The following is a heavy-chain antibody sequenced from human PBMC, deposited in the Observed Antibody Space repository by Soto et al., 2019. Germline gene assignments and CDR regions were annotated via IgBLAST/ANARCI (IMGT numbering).Heavy chain of an antibody. J-gene: IGHJ6*02. Sequence: PGESLKISCKGSGYSFTSYWIGWVRQMPGKGLEWRGIICPGDSDTRYSPSFQGQVTISADKSISTAYLQWSSLKASDTAMYYCARGAYSSSSLPGHYYYGMDVWGQGTTVTVSS. CDR2: ICPGDSDT. D-gene: IGHD6-6*01. CDR1: GYSFTSYW. CDR3: ARGAYSSSSLPGHYYYGMDV. V-gene: IGHV5-51*01.